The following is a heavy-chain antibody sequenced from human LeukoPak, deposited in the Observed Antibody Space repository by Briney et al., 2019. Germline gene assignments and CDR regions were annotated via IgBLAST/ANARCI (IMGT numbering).Heavy chain of an antibody. J-gene: IGHJ5*02. CDR2: ISSSSSYI. CDR3: ARDRRAMTTVTGGFDP. CDR1: GFTFSSYS. V-gene: IGHV3-21*01. Sequence: GGSLRLSCAASGFTFSSYSMNWVHQAPGKGLEWVSSISSSSSYIYYADSVKGRFTISRDNAKNSLYLQMNSLRAEDTAVYYCARDRRAMTTVTGGFDPWGQGTLVTVSS. D-gene: IGHD4-17*01.